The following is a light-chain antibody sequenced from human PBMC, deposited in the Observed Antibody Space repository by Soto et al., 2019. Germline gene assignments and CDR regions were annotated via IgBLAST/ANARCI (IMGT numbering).Light chain of an antibody. CDR2: ETS. V-gene: IGLV2-23*01. CDR1: SSDFGSYKL. Sequence: SVLAQPASVSGSPGQSVTISCSGTSSDFGSYKLVSWYHHHPGTVPKVIIYETSTRPSGVSDRFSGSKSGNTASLRISGLQAEDEAAYCCFSFKSTNTHVFGSGTKVTVL. CDR3: FSFKSTNTHV. J-gene: IGLJ1*01.